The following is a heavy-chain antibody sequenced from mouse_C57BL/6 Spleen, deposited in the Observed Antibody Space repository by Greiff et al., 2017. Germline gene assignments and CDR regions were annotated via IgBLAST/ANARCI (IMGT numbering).Heavy chain of an antibody. CDR1: GYAFSSYW. D-gene: IGHD1-1*01. CDR3: ASDYYGSRFAY. CDR2: IYPGDGDT. V-gene: IGHV1-80*01. Sequence: QVQLKESGAELVKPGASVKISCKASGYAFSSYWMNWVKQRPGKGLEWIGQIYPGDGDTNYNGKFKGKATLTADKSSSTAYMQLSGLTSEDSAVYFCASDYYGSRFAYWGQGTLVTVSA. J-gene: IGHJ3*01.